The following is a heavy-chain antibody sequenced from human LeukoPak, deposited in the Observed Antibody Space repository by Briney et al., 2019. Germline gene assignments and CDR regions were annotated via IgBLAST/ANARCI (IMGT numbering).Heavy chain of an antibody. J-gene: IGHJ4*02. D-gene: IGHD2-15*01. CDR2: ISYDGSNK. Sequence: GGSLRLSCAASGFTFSRYGMHWVRQAPGKGLEWVAVISYDGSNKYFAASVKGRFTISRDNSKNTLYLQMNSLRAEDTAVYYCARDRVAATWTVFDYWGQGTLVTVSS. V-gene: IGHV3-30*03. CDR3: ARDRVAATWTVFDY. CDR1: GFTFSRYG.